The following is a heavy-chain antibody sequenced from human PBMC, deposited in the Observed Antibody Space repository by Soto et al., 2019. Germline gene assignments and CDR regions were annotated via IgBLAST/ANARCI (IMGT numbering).Heavy chain of an antibody. J-gene: IGHJ3*02. CDR2: INPNSGGT. V-gene: IGHV1-2*04. Sequence: ASVKVSCKASGYTFTGYYMHWVRQAPGQGLEWMGWINPNSGGTNYAQKFQGWVTMTRDTSISTAYMELSRLRSDDTAVYYCARDAHLYYDFWSGQNAFDIWGQGTMLTVSS. CDR3: ARDAHLYYDFWSGQNAFDI. D-gene: IGHD3-3*01. CDR1: GYTFTGYY.